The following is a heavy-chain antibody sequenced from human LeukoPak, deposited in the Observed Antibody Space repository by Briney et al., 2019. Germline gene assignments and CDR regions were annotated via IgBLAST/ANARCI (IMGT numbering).Heavy chain of an antibody. D-gene: IGHD6-19*01. CDR2: TYYRSKWYN. Sequence: SQTLSLTCAISGDSVSSNNGAWNWIRQSPSRGLEWLGRTYYRSKWYNDYAESLISRITISPVTSKNQFSLQLYSVTPEDTAVYYCARDVATSGWHTFDYWGQGTLVTVSS. J-gene: IGHJ4*02. V-gene: IGHV6-1*01. CDR1: GDSVSSNNGA. CDR3: ARDVATSGWHTFDY.